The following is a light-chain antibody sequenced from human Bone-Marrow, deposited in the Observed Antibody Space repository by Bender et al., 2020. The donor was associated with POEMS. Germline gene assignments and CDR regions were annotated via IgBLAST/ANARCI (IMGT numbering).Light chain of an antibody. CDR1: SSDVARYDF. CDR2: DVT. V-gene: IGLV2-11*01. Sequence: QSALTQPASVSGSPGQSITISCTGTSSDVARYDFVSWYQQRPGKVPKLLIYDVTKRPLGVPDRFSGSKSGNTASLTISGLRTDDEADYYCSSYAGSYILVFGGGTKLTVL. J-gene: IGLJ2*01. CDR3: SSYAGSYILV.